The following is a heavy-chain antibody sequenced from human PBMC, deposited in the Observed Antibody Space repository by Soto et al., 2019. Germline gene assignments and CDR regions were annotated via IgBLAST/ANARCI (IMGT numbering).Heavy chain of an antibody. Sequence: SETLSLTCAVYGGSFSAYYWSWIRQPPGKGLEWIGEINHSGGTSYNPSLRSRVTISADTSENKFSLTLKSVTAADTAVYFCARDFERSAIGPWGQGTSVTVSS. D-gene: IGHD3-9*01. CDR2: INHSGGT. CDR3: ARDFERSAIGP. J-gene: IGHJ5*02. CDR1: GGSFSAYY. V-gene: IGHV4-34*01.